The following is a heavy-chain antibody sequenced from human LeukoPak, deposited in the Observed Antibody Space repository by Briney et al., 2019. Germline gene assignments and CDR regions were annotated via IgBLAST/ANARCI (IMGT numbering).Heavy chain of an antibody. CDR3: AREGPVSRWELLRFDY. CDR1: GYTFTSYG. D-gene: IGHD1-26*01. CDR2: ISAYNGNT. V-gene: IGHV1-18*01. J-gene: IGHJ4*02. Sequence: ASVKVSCKASGYTFTSYGISWVRQAPGQGLEWMGWISAYNGNTNYAQKLQGRVTMTTDTSTSTAYMELRSLRSDDTVVYYCAREGPVSRWELLRFDYWGQGTLVTVSS.